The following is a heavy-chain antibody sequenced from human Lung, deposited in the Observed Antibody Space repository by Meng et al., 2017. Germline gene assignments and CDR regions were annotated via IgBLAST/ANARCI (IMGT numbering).Heavy chain of an antibody. V-gene: IGHV4-61*08. D-gene: IGHD4-23*01. J-gene: IGHJ4*02. CDR3: ARGGTVVNLGY. Sequence: QVKMLASGPALVRPAEPLSLPCPVSGDSFSSSGYYWSWIRQPPGKGLEWIGYVYFSGSTNYNPSLKSRVTISLDTSKTQFSLKLNSVTAADTAVYYCARGGTVVNLGYWGPGTLVTVSS. CDR1: GDSFSSSGYY. CDR2: VYFSGST.